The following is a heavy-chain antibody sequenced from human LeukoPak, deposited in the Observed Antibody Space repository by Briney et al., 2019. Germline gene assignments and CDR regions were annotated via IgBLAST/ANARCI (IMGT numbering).Heavy chain of an antibody. CDR1: GGSISSGSYY. Sequence: SQTLSLTCTVSGGSISSGSYYWSWIRQPAGKGLEWTGRIYTSGSTNYNPSLKCRVTISVDTSKNQFSLKLSSVTAADTAVYYCERGLFRLFRTVVATNWFDPWGQGTLVTVSS. V-gene: IGHV4-61*02. CDR2: IYTSGST. D-gene: IGHD2-15*01. CDR3: ERGLFRLFRTVVATNWFDP. J-gene: IGHJ5*02.